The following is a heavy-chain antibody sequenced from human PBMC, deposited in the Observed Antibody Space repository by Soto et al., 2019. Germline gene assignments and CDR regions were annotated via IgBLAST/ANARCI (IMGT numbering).Heavy chain of an antibody. CDR3: GKVLVGATGHTDSDS. J-gene: IGHJ4*02. Sequence: TSATMSLTCPFSGVSTDGSCYYWGWISQPPGRGLEWIGNIDYNGVTYSNPSLKSRVTISRDTSKNQFSLKLTSVTAADTALYYCGKVLVGATGHTDSDSWGPGTLVTVSS. CDR1: GVSTDGSCYY. D-gene: IGHD2-15*01. V-gene: IGHV4-39*01. CDR2: IDYNGVT.